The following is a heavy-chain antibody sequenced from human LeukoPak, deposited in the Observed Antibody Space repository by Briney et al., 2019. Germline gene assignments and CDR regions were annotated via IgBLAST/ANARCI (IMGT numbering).Heavy chain of an antibody. CDR3: AATDGYIYRHPIYYLDY. V-gene: IGHV1-69*05. D-gene: IGHD5-24*01. CDR2: IMPLFGTP. CDR1: GGTFNNYA. Sequence: GASVKVSCKASGGTFNNYAISWVRQAPGQGPEWMGGIMPLFGTPNYAQKFQGRVTIITDDSTNTAYMELSSLRSDDTAMYYCAATDGYIYRHPIYYLDYWGQGTLVIVSS. J-gene: IGHJ4*02.